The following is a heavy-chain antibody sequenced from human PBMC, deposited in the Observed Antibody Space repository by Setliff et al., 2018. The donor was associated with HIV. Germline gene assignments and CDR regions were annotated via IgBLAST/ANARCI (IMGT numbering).Heavy chain of an antibody. CDR3: ARVYYNLWSSYFWEHVQLDP. CDR1: GGSISSSSYY. D-gene: IGHD3-3*01. Sequence: PSETLSLTCTVSGGSISSSSYYWGWIRQPPGKGLEWIGSSYYSGSTDHNPSLKRRVSISLDTSKNQFSLRLNSATAADTAVYYCARVYYNLWSSYFWEHVQLDPWSQGTQVTAPQ. CDR2: SYYSGST. J-gene: IGHJ5*02. V-gene: IGHV4-39*07.